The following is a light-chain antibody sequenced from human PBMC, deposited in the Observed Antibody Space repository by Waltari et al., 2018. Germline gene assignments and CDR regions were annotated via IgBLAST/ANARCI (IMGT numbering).Light chain of an antibody. CDR3: SSYTSSSNPV. J-gene: IGLJ2*01. Sequence: SALTQPPSVSPSTGQSITVPCTGARRAVDGYTYGSWYQQHPGKAPKLMIYEVSNRPSGVSKRFSGSKSGNTASLTISGLQAEDEADYYCSSYTSSSNPVFGGGTKLTVL. CDR2: EVS. V-gene: IGLV2-14*01. CDR1: RRAVDGYTY.